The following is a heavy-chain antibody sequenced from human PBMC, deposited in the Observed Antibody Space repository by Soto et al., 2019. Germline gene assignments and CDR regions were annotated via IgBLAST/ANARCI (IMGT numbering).Heavy chain of an antibody. CDR2: IYYSGST. CDR1: GGSISSSSYY. J-gene: IGHJ4*02. D-gene: IGHD3-22*01. V-gene: IGHV4-39*01. CDR3: ARSSYYYDGGGNDY. Sequence: QLQLQESGPGLVKPSETLSLTCTVSGGSISSSSYYWGWIRQPPGKGLEWIGSIYYSGSTYYNPSLNIRVTISGDTSKNQFSLKLSSVTAADTAMHYCARSSYYYDGGGNDYWGQGTLVTVSS.